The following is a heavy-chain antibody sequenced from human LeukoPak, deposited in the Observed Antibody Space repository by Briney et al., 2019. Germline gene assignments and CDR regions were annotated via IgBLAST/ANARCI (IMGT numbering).Heavy chain of an antibody. J-gene: IGHJ5*02. Sequence: PSETLSLTCTVSGGSISSYYWSWIRQPPGKGLEWIGYIYYSGSTNYNPSLKSRVTISVDTSKNQFSLKLSSVTAADTAVYYCARVVISRGWYWFDPWGQGTLVTVSS. CDR1: GGSISSYY. V-gene: IGHV4-59*01. CDR3: ARVVISRGWYWFDP. CDR2: IYYSGST. D-gene: IGHD6-19*01.